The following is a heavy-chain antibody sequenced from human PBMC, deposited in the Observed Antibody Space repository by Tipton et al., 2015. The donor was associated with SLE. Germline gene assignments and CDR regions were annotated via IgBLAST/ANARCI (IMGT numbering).Heavy chain of an antibody. D-gene: IGHD3-3*01. Sequence: GLVKPSETLSLTCAVSGYSISSGYYWGWIRQPPGKGLEWIGSIYHSGSTYYNPSLKSRVTISVDTSKNQFSLKLSSVTAADTAVYYCARHRAPNTIFGALDAFDIWGQGTMVTVSS. CDR2: IYHSGST. J-gene: IGHJ3*02. V-gene: IGHV4-38-2*01. CDR3: ARHRAPNTIFGALDAFDI. CDR1: GYSISSGYY.